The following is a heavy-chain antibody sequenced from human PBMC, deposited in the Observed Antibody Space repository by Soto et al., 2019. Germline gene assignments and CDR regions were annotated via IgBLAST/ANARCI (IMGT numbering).Heavy chain of an antibody. CDR2: IYSGGST. CDR3: ARVVTTNYYYGMDV. V-gene: IGHV3-53*01. CDR1: GFTVSSNY. D-gene: IGHD4-17*01. Sequence: EVQLVESGGGLIQPGGSLRLSCAASGFTVSSNYMSWVRQAPGKGLEWVSVIYSGGSTYYAHSVKGRFTISRDNSKNTLYLQMNSLSAEDTAVYYCARVVTTNYYYGMDVWGQGTTVTVSS. J-gene: IGHJ6*02.